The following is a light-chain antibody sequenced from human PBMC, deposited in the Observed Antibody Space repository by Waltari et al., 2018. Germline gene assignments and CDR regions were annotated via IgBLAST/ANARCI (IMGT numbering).Light chain of an antibody. J-gene: IGKJ1*01. Sequence: EIVLTQSPGTLSLSPGERATLSCRASQSVKNNYLAWHQKKPGQAPRLHIYGAISRATGIPDRFSGSGSGTDFTLTISRLEPEDFAVYYCQQYGGPPWTFGQGTKVEIK. CDR2: GAI. CDR3: QQYGGPPWT. V-gene: IGKV3-20*01. CDR1: QSVKNNY.